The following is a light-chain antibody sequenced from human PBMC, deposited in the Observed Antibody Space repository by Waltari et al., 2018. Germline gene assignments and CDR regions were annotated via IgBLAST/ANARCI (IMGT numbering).Light chain of an antibody. CDR2: DVS. V-gene: IGLV2-14*03. CDR3: SSYTSSSTLVL. Sequence: QSALTQPASVSGSPGQSITISCTGTSSDIGDYNYVSWYQQHPGNAPKLMIFDVSNRPSGVSNRFSGSKSGNTASLTISGLQAEDEADYYCSSYTSSSTLVLFGGGTKLTVL. CDR1: SSDIGDYNY. J-gene: IGLJ2*01.